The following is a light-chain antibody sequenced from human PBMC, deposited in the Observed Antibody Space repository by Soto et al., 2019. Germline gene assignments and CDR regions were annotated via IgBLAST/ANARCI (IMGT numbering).Light chain of an antibody. J-gene: IGLJ3*02. V-gene: IGLV2-14*01. CDR3: TSYTGATLWV. CDR1: SSDVGGYNY. CDR2: EVS. Sequence: QSVLTQPASVSGSPGQSITISCTGTSSDVGGYNYVSWYQQHPGNAPRLMIYEVSYRPSGVSNRFSGSKSGNTASLTISGLQAEDEADYFCTSYTGATLWVFGGGTKVTVL.